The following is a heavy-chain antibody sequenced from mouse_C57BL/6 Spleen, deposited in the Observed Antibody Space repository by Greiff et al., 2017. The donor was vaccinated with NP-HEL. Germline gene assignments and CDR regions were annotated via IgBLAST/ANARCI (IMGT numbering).Heavy chain of an antibody. J-gene: IGHJ3*01. CDR3: ANDNQAYEGFAY. V-gene: IGHV5-9*01. D-gene: IGHD3-2*02. Sequence: EVKLVESGGGLVKPGGSLKLSCAASGFTFSSYTMSWVRQTPEKRLEWVATISGGGGNTYYPDSVKGRFTISRDNAKNTLYLQMSSLRSEDTALYYCANDNQAYEGFAYWGQGTLVTVSA. CDR2: ISGGGGNT. CDR1: GFTFSSYT.